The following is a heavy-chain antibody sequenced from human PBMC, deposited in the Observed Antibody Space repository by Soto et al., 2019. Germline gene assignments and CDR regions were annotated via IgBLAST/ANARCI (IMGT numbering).Heavy chain of an antibody. D-gene: IGHD7-27*01. CDR2: VFHTGDT. CDR3: ARKAWVRFDY. CDR1: GYSISSSVW. Sequence: XETLALTFSVSGYSISSSVWWTWVRQPPGKGLEWIGEVFHTGDTYFNPSLRSRVAMSVDKSTNEFSLKVTSVTAADTAIYYCARKAWVRFDYWGQGDLVTVSS. V-gene: IGHV4-4*02. J-gene: IGHJ4*02.